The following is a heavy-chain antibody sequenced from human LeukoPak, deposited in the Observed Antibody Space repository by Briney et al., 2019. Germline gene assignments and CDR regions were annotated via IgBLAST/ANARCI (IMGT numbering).Heavy chain of an antibody. V-gene: IGHV3-64D*09. Sequence: GGSLRLSCSAPGFTFSSYAMHWVRQAPGKGLEYASTISSSGGSTYYIDSVKGRFTISRDSSKNTLYLQMSSLRAEDTAVYYCAFLGGGWLDAFDIWGQGTMVTVSS. CDR3: AFLGGGWLDAFDI. D-gene: IGHD5-24*01. CDR1: GFTFSSYA. J-gene: IGHJ3*02. CDR2: ISSSGGST.